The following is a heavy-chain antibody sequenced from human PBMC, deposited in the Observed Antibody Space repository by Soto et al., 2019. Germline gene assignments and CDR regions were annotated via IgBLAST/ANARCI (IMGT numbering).Heavy chain of an antibody. Sequence: SGPTLVNPTPPLTLTCTFSGFSLSTSGMCVSWIRQPPGKALEWLALIDWDDDKYYSTSLKTRLTISKDTSKNQVVLTMTNMDPVDTATYYCARSQLRDIVVVPAANPFDYWGQGTRVTVPQ. CDR3: ARSQLRDIVVVPAANPFDY. D-gene: IGHD2-2*01. CDR2: IDWDDDK. V-gene: IGHV2-70*01. J-gene: IGHJ4*02. CDR1: GFSLSTSGMC.